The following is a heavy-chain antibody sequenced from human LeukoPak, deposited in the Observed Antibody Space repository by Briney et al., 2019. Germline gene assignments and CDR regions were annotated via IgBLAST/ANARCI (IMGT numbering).Heavy chain of an antibody. CDR1: GYTFTSYG. CDR2: INPIAGGT. D-gene: IGHD3/OR15-3a*01. V-gene: IGHV1-2*02. J-gene: IGHJ4*02. CDR3: ARDPGLGWCLDY. Sequence: ASVKVSCKASGYTFTSYGISWVRQAPGQGLEWMGWINPIAGGTKYAQKFQGGVSMTSDTSTNTAYMEVSRLKSDDTAVYYCARDPGLGWCLDYWGQGTLVTVSS.